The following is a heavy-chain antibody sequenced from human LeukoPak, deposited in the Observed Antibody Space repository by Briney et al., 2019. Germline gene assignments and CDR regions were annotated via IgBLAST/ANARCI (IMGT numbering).Heavy chain of an antibody. V-gene: IGHV4-39*01. CDR3: ARNMTAVARLDVFDI. J-gene: IGHJ3*02. CDR1: GDSMSSSFHY. CDR2: IYYSGST. Sequence: SETLSFTCTVSGDSMSSSFHYWGWIRQSPGKGLEWIGSIYYSGSTYYNPSLKSRVTISVDTSKNQFSLELRSVTAADTAIYYCARNMTAVARLDVFDIWGPGTMVTVSS. D-gene: IGHD4-17*01.